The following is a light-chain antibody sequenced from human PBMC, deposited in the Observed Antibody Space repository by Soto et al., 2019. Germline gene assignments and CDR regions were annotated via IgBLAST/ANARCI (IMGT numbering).Light chain of an antibody. J-gene: IGLJ2*01. CDR3: ATWDDSVYGPV. CDR1: SSNIGANP. V-gene: IGLV1-44*01. CDR2: SND. Sequence: QSVLTQPPSASGTPGQRVTISCSGRSSNIGANPVNWYQQLPGMAPTGLIYSNDQRPSGVPDRFSGSKSGTSASLAISGLQSEDEADYYCATWDDSVYGPVFGGGTKLTVL.